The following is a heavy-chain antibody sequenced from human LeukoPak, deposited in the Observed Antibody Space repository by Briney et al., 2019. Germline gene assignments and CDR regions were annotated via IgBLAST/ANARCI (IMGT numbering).Heavy chain of an antibody. CDR3: ARDPYSGNYGNYYYYYMDV. J-gene: IGHJ6*03. Sequence: GGSLRLSCAASGFTFSSYEMNWVRQAPGKGLEWVSYISSSGTTIHYVDSVKGRFTISRDNAKNSLYLQMNSLGPEDTAVYYCARDPYSGNYGNYYYYYMDVWGKGTTVTISS. D-gene: IGHD1-26*01. CDR2: ISSSGTTI. V-gene: IGHV3-48*03. CDR1: GFTFSSYE.